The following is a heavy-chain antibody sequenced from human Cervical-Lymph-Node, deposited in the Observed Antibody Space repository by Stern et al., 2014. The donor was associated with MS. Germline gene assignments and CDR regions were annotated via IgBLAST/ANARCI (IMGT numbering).Heavy chain of an antibody. D-gene: IGHD2-8*01. CDR1: GYSFTTHG. J-gene: IGHJ4*02. CDR3: ARDTNWRYFDY. CDR2: INPYSGKT. V-gene: IGHV1-18*04. Sequence: QVQLVQSGNEVRKPGASVKVSCKASGYSFTTHGINWVRQAPGHGLEWLGWINPYSGKTDYAEKLQGRVTITTDTSTKTAYMEMRSLRSDDTAVYYCARDTNWRYFDYWGQGTLVTVSS.